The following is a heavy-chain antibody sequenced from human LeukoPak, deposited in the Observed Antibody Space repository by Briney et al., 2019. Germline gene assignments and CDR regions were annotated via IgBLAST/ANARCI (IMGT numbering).Heavy chain of an antibody. D-gene: IGHD2-21*02. CDR1: GYTFTSNA. Sequence: GASVKVSCKASGYTFTSNAIQWVRQAPGQRLEWMGWINAGNGNTKYSQKFQGRVTITRDTSASTAYMDLSSLRSEDTAVYYCARNTETAIPLPYYFDYWGQGTLVTVSS. V-gene: IGHV1-3*01. CDR2: INAGNGNT. J-gene: IGHJ4*02. CDR3: ARNTETAIPLPYYFDY.